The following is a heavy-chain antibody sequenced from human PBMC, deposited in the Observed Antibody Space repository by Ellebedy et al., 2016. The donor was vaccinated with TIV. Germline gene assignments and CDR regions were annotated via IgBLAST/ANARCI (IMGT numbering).Heavy chain of an antibody. CDR1: GFTFSNAW. CDR3: TTDGSFGSGIYYNGMDV. V-gene: IGHV3-15*01. CDR2: IKSKTDGGTT. D-gene: IGHD3-10*01. J-gene: IGHJ6*02. Sequence: GESLKISCAASGFTFSNAWMSWVRQAPGTGLAWVGRIKSKTDGGTTDYAAPVKGRFTISRDDSNDTLYLQMNSLKTEDTAVYYCTTDGSFGSGIYYNGMDVWGQGTTVTVSS.